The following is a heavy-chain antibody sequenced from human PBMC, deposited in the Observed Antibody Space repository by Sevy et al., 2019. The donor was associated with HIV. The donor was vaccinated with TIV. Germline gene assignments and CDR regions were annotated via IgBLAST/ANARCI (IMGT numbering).Heavy chain of an antibody. Sequence: GESLKISCKGSGYSFTSYWIGWVRQMPGKGLEWMGIIYPGDSDTRYSPSFQGQVTISADKSISTAYLQWSSLKASDTAMYYCARQMGLLWFGELNTSPHTLNDAFDIWGQGTMVTVSS. CDR1: GYSFTSYW. CDR2: IYPGDSDT. CDR3: ARQMGLLWFGELNTSPHTLNDAFDI. D-gene: IGHD3-10*01. J-gene: IGHJ3*02. V-gene: IGHV5-51*01.